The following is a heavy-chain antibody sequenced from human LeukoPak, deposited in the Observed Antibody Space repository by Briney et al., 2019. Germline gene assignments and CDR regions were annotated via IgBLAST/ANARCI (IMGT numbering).Heavy chain of an antibody. CDR1: GFTFSTTG. V-gene: IGHV3-33*01. D-gene: IGHD1-26*01. J-gene: IGHJ4*02. Sequence: QPGRSLRLSCAASGFTFSTTGMHWVRQAPGKGLEWVAVIWYDGSNKYYADSVRGRFTISKDNSKNTLYLQMNSLRAEDTAVYYCATEGGNHYKKLEYWGQGTRVTVSS. CDR2: IWYDGSNK. CDR3: ATEGGNHYKKLEY.